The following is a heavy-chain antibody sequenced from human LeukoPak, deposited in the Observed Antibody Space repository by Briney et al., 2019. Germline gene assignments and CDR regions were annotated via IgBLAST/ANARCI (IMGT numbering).Heavy chain of an antibody. CDR2: IRSKAYGGTT. Sequence: GGSLRLSCAASGFTFSSYAMSWVRQAPGKGLEWVGFIRSKAYGGTTEYAASVKGRFTISRDDSKSIAYLQMNSLKTEDTAVYYCITPHYYDISCWGQGTLVTVSS. CDR1: GFTFSSYA. D-gene: IGHD3-22*01. V-gene: IGHV3-49*04. CDR3: ITPHYYDISC. J-gene: IGHJ4*02.